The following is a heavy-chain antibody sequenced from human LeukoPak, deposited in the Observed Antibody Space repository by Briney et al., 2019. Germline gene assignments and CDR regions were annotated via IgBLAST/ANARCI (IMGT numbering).Heavy chain of an antibody. CDR2: ISGSGDST. V-gene: IGHV3-23*01. D-gene: IGHD6-19*01. J-gene: IGHJ4*02. Sequence: SGGSLRLSCTASGFTFGDYAMRWVRQAPGKGLEWVSGISGSGDSTYYADSVKGRFTISRDNSKNTLYLQMNSLRAEDTAVYYCARRSGIAVAGAFDYWGQGTLVTVSS. CDR3: ARRSGIAVAGAFDY. CDR1: GFTFGDYA.